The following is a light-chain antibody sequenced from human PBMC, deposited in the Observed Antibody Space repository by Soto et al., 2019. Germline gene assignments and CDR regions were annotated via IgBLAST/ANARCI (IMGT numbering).Light chain of an antibody. CDR3: QQYDRSPRT. V-gene: IGKV3-20*01. J-gene: IGKJ1*01. CDR2: EAS. Sequence: EVVLTQSPGTLSLSPGERATLSCRASQSVSISVGWYQQKPGQAPRLLIYEASNRATGIPDRFSGSGSGTDFTLTISRLEPEDLAVYYCQQYDRSPRTFGQGTKVEIK. CDR1: QSVSIS.